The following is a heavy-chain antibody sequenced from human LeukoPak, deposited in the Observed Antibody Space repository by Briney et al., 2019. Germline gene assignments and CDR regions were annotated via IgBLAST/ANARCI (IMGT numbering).Heavy chain of an antibody. CDR3: AREMAASTGYFDY. J-gene: IGHJ4*02. V-gene: IGHV4-61*01. D-gene: IGHD5-24*01. CDR1: GASVSSGSYY. Sequence: PSETLSLTCTVPGASVSSGSYYWSWIRQPPGKGLEWIGYIYYSGSSNYNPSLKSRVTISLDTSKNQFSLKLTSVTAADTAVYYCAREMAASTGYFDYWGQGTLVTVSS. CDR2: IYYSGSS.